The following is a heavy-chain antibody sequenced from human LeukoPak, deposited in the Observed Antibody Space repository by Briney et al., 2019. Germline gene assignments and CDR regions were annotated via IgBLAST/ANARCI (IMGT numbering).Heavy chain of an antibody. J-gene: IGHJ3*02. D-gene: IGHD3-22*01. CDR3: ARDYAPRYYYDSSGYPPGGYAFDI. Sequence: PGGSLRLSCAASGFTFSSYSMNWVRQAPGKGLEWVSYISSSSSSTIYYADSVKGRFTISRDNAKNSLYLQMNSLRAEDTAVYYCARDYAPRYYYDSSGYPPGGYAFDIWGQGTMVTVSS. CDR1: GFTFSSYS. V-gene: IGHV3-48*01. CDR2: ISSSSSSTI.